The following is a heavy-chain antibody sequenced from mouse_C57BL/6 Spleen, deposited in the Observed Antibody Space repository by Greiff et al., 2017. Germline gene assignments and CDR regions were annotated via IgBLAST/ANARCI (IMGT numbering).Heavy chain of an antibody. D-gene: IGHD2-4*01. CDR1: GFNIKDYY. CDR3: ARLYYDYASAHFDY. CDR2: IDPEDGET. Sequence: EVKLQESGAELVKPGASVKLSCTASGFNIKDYYMHWVKQRTEQGLEWIGRIDPEDGETKYAPKFQGKATITADTSSNTAYLQLSSLTSEDTAVYYCARLYYDYASAHFDYWGQGTTLTVSS. J-gene: IGHJ2*01. V-gene: IGHV14-2*01.